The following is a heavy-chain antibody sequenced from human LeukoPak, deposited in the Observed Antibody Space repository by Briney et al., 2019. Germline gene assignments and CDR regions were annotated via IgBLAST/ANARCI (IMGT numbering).Heavy chain of an antibody. Sequence: PGGSLRLSCAASRFTFSTYSMNWVRQAPGKGLEWVSYIRDSSTYIYYADSVRGRFTISRDNAKNSLHLQMNSLRAEDTAVYYCARAYNGYDYFDYWGQGTLVTVSS. CDR1: RFTFSTYS. CDR3: ARAYNGYDYFDY. CDR2: IRDSSTYI. J-gene: IGHJ4*02. V-gene: IGHV3-21*01. D-gene: IGHD5-12*01.